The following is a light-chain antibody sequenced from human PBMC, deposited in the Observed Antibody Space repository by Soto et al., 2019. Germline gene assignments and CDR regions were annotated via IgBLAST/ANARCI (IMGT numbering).Light chain of an antibody. V-gene: IGLV1-40*01. J-gene: IGLJ2*01. CDR2: GNS. Sequence: QPVLTQPPSVSGAPGQRVTISCSGSSSNIGAGYDVSWYQQIPGRTPKVIIFGNSHRPSGVPDRFSASKSATSASLAITGLQAEDEGDYYCQSYDSNLSGGVFGGGTKLTVL. CDR3: QSYDSNLSGGV. CDR1: SSNIGAGYD.